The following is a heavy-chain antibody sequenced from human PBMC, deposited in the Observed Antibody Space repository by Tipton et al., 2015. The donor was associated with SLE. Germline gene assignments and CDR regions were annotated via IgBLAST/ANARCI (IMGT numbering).Heavy chain of an antibody. CDR2: IYYSGST. CDR1: GGSISSHY. Sequence: TLSLTCTVSGGSISSHYWSWIRQPPGKGLEWIGYIYYSGSTNYNPSLKSRVTISLDTSKNHFSLKLSSVTAADSAVYYCVRRGVRSGWYVDYWGQGTLVTVSS. J-gene: IGHJ4*02. D-gene: IGHD6-25*01. V-gene: IGHV4-59*08. CDR3: VRRGVRSGWYVDY.